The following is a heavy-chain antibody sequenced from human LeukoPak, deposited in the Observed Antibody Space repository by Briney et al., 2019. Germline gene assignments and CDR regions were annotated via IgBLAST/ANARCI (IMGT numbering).Heavy chain of an antibody. J-gene: IGHJ5*02. Sequence: SQTLSLTCTVSGGSISSGSYYWNWIRQPAGKRLEWIGRIYRSGSTNYNPSLKSRVTISVDTSKNQFSLKLSSVTAADTAVYYCARVERNWFDPWGQGTLVTVSS. CDR3: ARVERNWFDP. V-gene: IGHV4-61*02. CDR1: GGSISSGSYY. CDR2: IYRSGST.